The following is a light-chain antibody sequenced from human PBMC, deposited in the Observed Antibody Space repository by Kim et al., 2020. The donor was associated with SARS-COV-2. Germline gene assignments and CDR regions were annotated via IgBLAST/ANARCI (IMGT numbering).Light chain of an antibody. J-gene: IGLJ2*01. CDR3: QAWDISTVV. CDR1: KLGDKY. Sequence: SGSQGQTASITCSGDKLGDKYACWYQQKPGQSPVLVIYQDSKRPSGIPERFSGSNSGNTATLTISGTQAMDEADYYCQAWDISTVVFGGGTQLTVL. CDR2: QDS. V-gene: IGLV3-1*01.